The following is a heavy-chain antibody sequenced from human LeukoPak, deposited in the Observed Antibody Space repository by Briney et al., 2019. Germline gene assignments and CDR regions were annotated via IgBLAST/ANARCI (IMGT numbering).Heavy chain of an antibody. V-gene: IGHV3-30*02. D-gene: IGHD2-2*01. Sequence: GGSLRLSCAASGFTFSSYGMHWVRQAPGKGLEWVAFIRYDGSNKYYADSVKGRFTISRDNSKNTLYLQMNSLRAEDTAVYYCAKGIVVVPAASRSRMGGWFDPWGQGTLVTVSS. CDR2: IRYDGSNK. CDR1: GFTFSSYG. CDR3: AKGIVVVPAASRSRMGGWFDP. J-gene: IGHJ5*02.